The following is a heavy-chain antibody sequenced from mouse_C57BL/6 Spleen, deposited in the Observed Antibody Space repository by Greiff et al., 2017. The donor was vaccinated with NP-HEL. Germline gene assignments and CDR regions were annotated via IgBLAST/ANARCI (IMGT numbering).Heavy chain of an antibody. J-gene: IGHJ2*01. CDR1: GYTFTSYW. Sequence: VQLQQPGAELVKPGASVKMSCKASGYTFTSYWITWVKQRPGQGLEWIGDIYPGSGSTKYNEKFKSKATLHVDTSSSTAYLQLSSLTSEDSAVYYFARHGSSLHYFDYWGQATTLTVSS. D-gene: IGHD1-1*01. CDR2: IYPGSGST. V-gene: IGHV1-55*01. CDR3: ARHGSSLHYFDY.